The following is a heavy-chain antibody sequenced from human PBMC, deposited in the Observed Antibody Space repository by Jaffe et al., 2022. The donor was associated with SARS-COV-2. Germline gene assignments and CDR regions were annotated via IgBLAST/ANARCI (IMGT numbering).Heavy chain of an antibody. CDR2: TYYRSKWYN. CDR1: GDSVSSNSAA. D-gene: IGHD6-13*01. Sequence: QVQLQQSGPGLVKPSQTLSLTCAISGDSVSSNSAAWNWIRQSPSRGLEWLGRTYYRSKWYNDYAVSVKSRITINPDTSKNQFSLQLNSVTPEDTAVYYCARELSGDSSSWYPIYYFDYWGQGTLVTVSS. CDR3: ARELSGDSSSWYPIYYFDY. J-gene: IGHJ4*02. V-gene: IGHV6-1*01.